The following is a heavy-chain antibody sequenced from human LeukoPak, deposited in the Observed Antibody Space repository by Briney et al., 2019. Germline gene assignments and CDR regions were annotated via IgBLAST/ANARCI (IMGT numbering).Heavy chain of an antibody. CDR2: IIPIFGTA. Sequence: SVKVSCKASGGTFSSYAISWVRQAPGQGLEWMGGIIPIFGTANYAQKFQGRVTITADKSTSTAYMELSSLRSDDTAVYYCARDLTSSSWYFPSYYYYYYMDVWGKGTTVTVSS. CDR1: GGTFSSYA. CDR3: ARDLTSSSWYFPSYYYYYYMDV. V-gene: IGHV1-69*06. J-gene: IGHJ6*03. D-gene: IGHD6-13*01.